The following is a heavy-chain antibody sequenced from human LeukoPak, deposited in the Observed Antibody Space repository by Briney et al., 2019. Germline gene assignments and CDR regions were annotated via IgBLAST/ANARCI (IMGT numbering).Heavy chain of an antibody. V-gene: IGHV3-7*01. CDR1: GFTFSSYW. CDR3: ARDPVEWELLLDY. D-gene: IGHD1-26*01. J-gene: IGHJ4*02. Sequence: GGSLRLSCAASGFTFSSYWMGWVRQAPGKRLEWVANMNIDGSEKYYADSAKGRFTISRDNARNSVYLQMNSLRVEDTAVYYCARDPVEWELLLDYWGQGTLVTVSS. CDR2: MNIDGSEK.